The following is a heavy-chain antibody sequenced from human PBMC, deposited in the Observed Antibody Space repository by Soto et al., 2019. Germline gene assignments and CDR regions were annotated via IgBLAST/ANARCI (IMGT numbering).Heavy chain of an antibody. D-gene: IGHD5-18*01. J-gene: IGHJ4*02. V-gene: IGHV3-33*01. CDR1: GFTFSSYG. CDR3: ARDGGQLWSQYYFDY. CDR2: IWYDGSNK. Sequence: GGSLRLSCAASGFTFSSYGMHWVRQDQGKGLEWVAVIWYDGSNKYYADSVKGRFTISRDYSKNTRYRQMNSLRAEDTAVYYCARDGGQLWSQYYFDYWGQGTLVTVSS.